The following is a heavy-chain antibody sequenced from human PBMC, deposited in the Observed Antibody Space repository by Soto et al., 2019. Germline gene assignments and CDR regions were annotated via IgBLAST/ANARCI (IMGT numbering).Heavy chain of an antibody. V-gene: IGHV3-15*01. J-gene: IGHJ4*02. CDR2: VKSRSDGGTT. Sequence: GSLRLSCAASGFTFRNVWMSWVRQAPGKGLEWVGRVKSRSDGGTTDYAAPVKGRFTVSRDDSQSTLSLQMDSLKIEDSAVYFCTTAAGGMWGADYWGQGTPVTV. CDR1: GFTFRNVW. CDR3: TTAAGGMWGADY. D-gene: IGHD1-26*01.